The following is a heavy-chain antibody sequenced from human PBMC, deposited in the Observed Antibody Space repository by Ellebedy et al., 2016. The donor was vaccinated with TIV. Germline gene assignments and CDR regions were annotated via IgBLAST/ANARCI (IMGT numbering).Heavy chain of an antibody. Sequence: SETLSLTXTVSGGSASRYFWSWIRQPAGKGLEWIGRIFTRGSFNYNPSLMSRVTMSVVTSKNQISLRLNSVTAADTAVYYCARVHCSITTCDYYYMDVWGKGTTVTVSS. D-gene: IGHD1-1*01. CDR3: ARVHCSITTCDYYYMDV. V-gene: IGHV4-4*07. CDR1: GGSASRYF. CDR2: IFTRGSF. J-gene: IGHJ6*03.